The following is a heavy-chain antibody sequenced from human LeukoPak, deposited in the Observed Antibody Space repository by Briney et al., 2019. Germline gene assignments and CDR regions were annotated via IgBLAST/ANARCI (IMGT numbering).Heavy chain of an antibody. Sequence: GGSLRLSCAASGFTFSSHAMSWVRQAPGKGLEWVSAITGSGDSTYYADSVKGRFTISRDNSKNTLSLQMNSLRAEDTAVYYCAKENPVGGTNYFDYWGQGTLVTVSS. J-gene: IGHJ4*02. CDR2: ITGSGDST. V-gene: IGHV3-23*01. D-gene: IGHD1-26*01. CDR1: GFTFSSHA. CDR3: AKENPVGGTNYFDY.